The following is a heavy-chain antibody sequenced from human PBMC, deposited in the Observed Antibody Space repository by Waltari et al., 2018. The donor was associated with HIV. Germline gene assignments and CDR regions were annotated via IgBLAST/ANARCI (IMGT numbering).Heavy chain of an antibody. J-gene: IGHJ6*02. D-gene: IGHD3-3*01. Sequence: EVQLVESGGGSVQPGRSLRLYCTASGITFDDYAMPWVRQPPGKGLEWVSGISWNSGDIAYADSVKGRFTISRDNTKNSLFLQMNSVRVEDTALYYCVKDGASTIFGVLNGMDVWGQGTTVTVSS. CDR3: VKDGASTIFGVLNGMDV. V-gene: IGHV3-9*01. CDR2: ISWNSGDI. CDR1: GITFDDYA.